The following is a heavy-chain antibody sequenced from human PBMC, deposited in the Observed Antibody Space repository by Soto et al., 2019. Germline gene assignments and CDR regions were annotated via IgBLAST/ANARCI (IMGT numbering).Heavy chain of an antibody. J-gene: IGHJ6*02. V-gene: IGHV1-69*08. CDR3: AXXRYCGYXCYHKHYYGMDV. Sequence: QVQLVQSGAELKKTGSSVKVSCRASGDTFSSYAVNWVRQAPGRGLEWMGRIITVLGTTDYAQNFKGRLTITADXSXKXVXXEXXXXXSXXXPXXXXAXXRYCGYXCYHKHYYGMDVWGQGTTVTVAS. D-gene: IGHD2-21*01. CDR2: IITVLGTT. CDR1: GDTFSSYA.